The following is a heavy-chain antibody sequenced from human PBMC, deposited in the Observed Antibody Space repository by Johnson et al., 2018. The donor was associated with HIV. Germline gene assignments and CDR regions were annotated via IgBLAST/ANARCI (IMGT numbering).Heavy chain of an antibody. J-gene: IGHJ3*02. CDR3: AKDLFTEREDDAFDI. CDR2: ISYDGGLK. Sequence: QMQLVESGGGVVQPGRSLRLSCAASGFSFSSYAMHWVRQAPGKGLEWVTVISYDGGLKYYADSVKGRFTISRDNSKNTLYLQMNSLRAEDTAVYYCAKDLFTEREDDAFDIWGQGTMVTVSS. D-gene: IGHD1-26*01. CDR1: GFSFSSYA. V-gene: IGHV3-30*04.